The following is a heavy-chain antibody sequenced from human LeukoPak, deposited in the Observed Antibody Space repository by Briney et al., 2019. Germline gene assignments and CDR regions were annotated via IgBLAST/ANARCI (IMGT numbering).Heavy chain of an antibody. Sequence: GASVKVSCKASGYTFTGYYMHWVRQAPGQGLEWMGWINPNSGGTNYAQKFQGRVTMTRDTSISTVYMELSSLRSEDTAVYYCARVLAAAAGSNWFDPWGQGTLVTVSS. V-gene: IGHV1-2*02. J-gene: IGHJ5*02. CDR2: INPNSGGT. D-gene: IGHD6-13*01. CDR3: ARVLAAAAGSNWFDP. CDR1: GYTFTGYY.